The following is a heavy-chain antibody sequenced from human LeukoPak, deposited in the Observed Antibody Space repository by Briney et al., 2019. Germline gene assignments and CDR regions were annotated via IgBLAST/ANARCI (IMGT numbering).Heavy chain of an antibody. Sequence: ASVKVSCTASGGTFSSYAISWVRQAPGQGLEWMGRIIPILGIANYAQKFQGRVTITADKSTSTAYMELSSLRSEDTAVYYCAREDNWNYGGYFDYWGQGTLVTVSS. V-gene: IGHV1-69*04. CDR1: GGTFSSYA. J-gene: IGHJ4*02. D-gene: IGHD1-7*01. CDR3: AREDNWNYGGYFDY. CDR2: IIPILGIA.